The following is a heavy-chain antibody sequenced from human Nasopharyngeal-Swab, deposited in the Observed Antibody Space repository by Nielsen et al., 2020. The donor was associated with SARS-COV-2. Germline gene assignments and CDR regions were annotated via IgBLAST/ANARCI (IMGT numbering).Heavy chain of an antibody. CDR3: ARGSVHDYGGSDFDY. CDR1: GGSISSYY. CDR2: IYYSGST. D-gene: IGHD4-23*01. J-gene: IGHJ4*02. V-gene: IGHV4-59*01. Sequence: SETLSLTCTVSGGSISSYYWSWIRQPPGKGPEWIGYIYYSGSTNYNPSLKSRVTIPVDTSKNQFSLKLSSVTAADTAVYYCARGSVHDYGGSDFDYWGQGTLVTVSS.